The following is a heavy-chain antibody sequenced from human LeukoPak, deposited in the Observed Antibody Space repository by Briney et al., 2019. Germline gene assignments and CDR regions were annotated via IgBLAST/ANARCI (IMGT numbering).Heavy chain of an antibody. Sequence: PGGSLRLSCAASGFTVSSNYMSWVREAPGKGLEWVSIIYSGGTTSYADSVKGRFTISRDNSKNTLYLQMNSLRAEDTAVYYCARGTRRQWLVQYYYYGMDVWGQGTTVTVSS. V-gene: IGHV3-66*01. D-gene: IGHD6-19*01. CDR1: GFTVSSNY. CDR2: IYSGGTT. CDR3: ARGTRRQWLVQYYYYGMDV. J-gene: IGHJ6*02.